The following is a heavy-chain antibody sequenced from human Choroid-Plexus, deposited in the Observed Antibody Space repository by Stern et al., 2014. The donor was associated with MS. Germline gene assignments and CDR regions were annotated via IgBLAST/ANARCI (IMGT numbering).Heavy chain of an antibody. CDR2: VSYDGSNK. V-gene: IGHV3-30*18. CDR1: GFTFGSCA. D-gene: IGHD2/OR15-2a*01. Sequence: QVQLVQSGGGVVQPGRPLRLSCVASGFTFGSCAMHWVRQAPGKGLEWGAGVSYDGSNKYYADSVKGRFTISRDNSQNTIYMQMSSLRPEDTAVYYCAKDRQYLTYFFDHWGQGSLVTVSS. CDR3: AKDRQYLTYFFDH. J-gene: IGHJ5*02.